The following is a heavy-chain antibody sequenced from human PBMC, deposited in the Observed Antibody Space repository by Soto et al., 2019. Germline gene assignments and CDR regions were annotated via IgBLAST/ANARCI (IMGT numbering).Heavy chain of an antibody. CDR2: ISYDGSNK. V-gene: IGHV3-30-3*01. D-gene: IGHD2-2*02. CDR1: GFTFSSYA. Sequence: GGSLRLSCAASGFTFSSYAMHWVRQAPGKGLEWVAVISYDGSNKYYADSVKGRFTISRDNSKNTLYLQMNSLSAEDTAVYYCAPTSSIPYYYYYGMDVWGQGTTVTVSS. CDR3: APTSSIPYYYYYGMDV. J-gene: IGHJ6*02.